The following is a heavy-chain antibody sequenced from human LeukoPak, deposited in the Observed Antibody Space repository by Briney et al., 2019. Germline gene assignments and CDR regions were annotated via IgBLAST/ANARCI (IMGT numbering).Heavy chain of an antibody. Sequence: GGSLRLSCAASGFTFDDYAMHWVRQAPGKGLEWVSGISWNSGSIGYADSVKGRFTISRDNAKNSLYLQMNSLRAEDTALYYCAKDPSGSYPPDYYYMDVWGKGTTVTVSS. V-gene: IGHV3-9*01. CDR2: ISWNSGSI. CDR1: GFTFDDYA. J-gene: IGHJ6*03. D-gene: IGHD1-26*01. CDR3: AKDPSGSYPPDYYYMDV.